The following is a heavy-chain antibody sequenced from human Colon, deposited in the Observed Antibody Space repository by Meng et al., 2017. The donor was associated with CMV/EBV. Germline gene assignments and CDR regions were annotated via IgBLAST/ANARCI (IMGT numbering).Heavy chain of an antibody. V-gene: IGHV3-15*01. CDR2: IKSKTDGGTT. CDR1: W. D-gene: IGHD3-22*01. Sequence: WMSWVRQDPGKGLEWVGRIKSKTDGGTTDYAAPVKGRFTISRDDSKNTLYLQMNSLKTEDTAVYYCTTDSLWGYYYDSSGYYRVDYWGQGTLVTVSS. CDR3: TTDSLWGYYYDSSGYYRVDY. J-gene: IGHJ4*02.